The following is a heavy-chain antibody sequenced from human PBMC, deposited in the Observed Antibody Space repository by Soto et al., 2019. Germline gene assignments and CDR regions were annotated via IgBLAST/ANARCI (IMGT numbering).Heavy chain of an antibody. J-gene: IGHJ4*02. D-gene: IGHD5-18*01. CDR1: GGSISSYY. CDR2: IYYSGST. CDR3: ASTVDTAMSY. Sequence: SETLSLTCTVSGGSISSYYWSWIRQPPGKGLEWIGYIYYSGSTNYNPSLKSRVTISVDTSKNQFSLKLSSVTAADTAVYYCASTVDTAMSYWGQGTLVTVSS. V-gene: IGHV4-59*01.